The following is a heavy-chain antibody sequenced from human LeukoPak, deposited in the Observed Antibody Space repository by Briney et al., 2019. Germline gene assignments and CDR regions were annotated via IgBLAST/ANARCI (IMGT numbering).Heavy chain of an antibody. CDR2: INPSGGST. CDR1: GYTFTSYY. Sequence: ASVKVSCKASGYTFTSYYMHWVRQAPGQGLECMGLINPSGGSTSYAQKFQGRVTMTRDMSTSTVYMELSSLRSEDTAVYYCARDRGCTNGVCWYDAFDIWGQGTMVTVSS. J-gene: IGHJ3*02. V-gene: IGHV1-46*01. CDR3: ARDRGCTNGVCWYDAFDI. D-gene: IGHD2-8*01.